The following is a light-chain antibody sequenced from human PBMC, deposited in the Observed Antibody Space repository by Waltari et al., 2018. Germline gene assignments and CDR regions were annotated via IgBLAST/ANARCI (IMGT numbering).Light chain of an antibody. Sequence: DIQMTQSPSTLSASVGDRVTITCRASQSVNMWLAWYQQKPGKAPKLLIDKTSRLESGVPFRSSGSGSGTEFTLTISSLQADDFATYYCQQYNTYFTFGPGTKVDIK. CDR1: QSVNMW. V-gene: IGKV1-5*03. CDR2: KTS. J-gene: IGKJ3*01. CDR3: QQYNTYFT.